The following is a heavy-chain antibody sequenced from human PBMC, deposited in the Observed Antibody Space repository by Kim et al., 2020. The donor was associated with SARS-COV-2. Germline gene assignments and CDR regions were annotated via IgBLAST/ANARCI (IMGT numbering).Heavy chain of an antibody. V-gene: IGHV5-10-1*01. CDR1: GYSFTSYW. CDR2: IDPSDSYT. CDR3: ARQGELYGSGSYHRFDP. J-gene: IGHJ5*02. D-gene: IGHD3-10*01. Sequence: GESLKISCKGSGYSFTSYWISWVRQMPGKGLEWMGRIDPSDSYTNYSPSFQGHVTISADKSISTAYLQWSSLKASDTAMYYCARQGELYGSGSYHRFDPWGQGTLVTVSS.